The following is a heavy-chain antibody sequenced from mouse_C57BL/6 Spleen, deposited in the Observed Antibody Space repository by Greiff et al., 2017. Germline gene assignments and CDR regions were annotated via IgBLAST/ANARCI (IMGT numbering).Heavy chain of an antibody. V-gene: IGHV1-82*01. CDR2: IYPGDGDT. CDR3: ARSLYGNAYAMDY. J-gene: IGHJ4*01. Sequence: QVQLQQSGPELVKPGASVKISCKASGYAFSSSWMNWVKQRPGKGLEWIGRIYPGDGDTNYNGKFKGKATLTADKSSSTAYMQLSSLTSADSAVYFCARSLYGNAYAMDYWGQGTSVTVSS. CDR1: GYAFSSSW. D-gene: IGHD2-1*01.